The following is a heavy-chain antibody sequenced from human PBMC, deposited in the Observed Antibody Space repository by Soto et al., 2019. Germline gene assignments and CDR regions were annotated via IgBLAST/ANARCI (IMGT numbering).Heavy chain of an antibody. CDR3: AKDRRVYGDYAADLDY. D-gene: IGHD4-17*01. CDR1: GFTFSSYG. CDR2: ISYDGSNK. J-gene: IGHJ4*02. Sequence: GGSLRLSCAASGFTFSSYGMHWVRQAPGKGLEWVAVISYDGSNKYYADSVKGRFTISRDNSKNTLYLQMNSLRAEDTAVYYCAKDRRVYGDYAADLDYWGQGTLVTVSS. V-gene: IGHV3-30*18.